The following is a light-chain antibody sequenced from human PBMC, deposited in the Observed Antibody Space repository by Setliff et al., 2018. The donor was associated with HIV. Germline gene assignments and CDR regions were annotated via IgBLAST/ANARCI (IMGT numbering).Light chain of an antibody. CDR3: EAWDASLIRYV. J-gene: IGLJ1*01. V-gene: IGLV1-44*01. CDR2: TNY. CDR1: NSNIGSNA. Sequence: QSVLTQPPSASGTPGQRVTISCSGTNSNIGSNAVNWYQQLPGTAPKLLIYTNYQRPSGVPDRFSGSKSGTSASLAISGLQSEDEADYYCEAWDASLIRYVFGTGTKVTVL.